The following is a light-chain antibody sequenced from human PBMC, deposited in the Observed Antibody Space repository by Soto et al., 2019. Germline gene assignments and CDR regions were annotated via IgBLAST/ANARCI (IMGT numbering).Light chain of an antibody. CDR2: EVT. J-gene: IGLJ1*01. CDR1: SSDIGDYFY. V-gene: IGLV2-14*01. CDR3: SSYSATNTLV. Sequence: QSVLTQPASVSGSPGQSITISCTVTSSDIGDYFYVSWYQQHPGKVPKLIIYEVTNRPSGVTSRFSGSKSENTASLTISGLQAEDEADYYCSSYSATNTLVFGSGTKVTVL.